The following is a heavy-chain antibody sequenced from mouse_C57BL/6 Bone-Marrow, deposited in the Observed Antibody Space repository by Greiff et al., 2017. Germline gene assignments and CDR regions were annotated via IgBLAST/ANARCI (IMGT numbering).Heavy chain of an antibody. J-gene: IGHJ4*01. CDR3: ARSTAYYSNYYAMDY. CDR2: IYPSDSET. CDR1: GYTFTSYW. V-gene: IGHV1-61*01. D-gene: IGHD2-5*01. Sequence: QVQLQQPGAELVRPGSSVKLSCKASGYTFTSYWMDWVKQRPGQGLEWIGNIYPSDSETHYNQKFKDKATLTVDKSSSTAYMQLSSLTSEDSAVSYCARSTAYYSNYYAMDYWGQGTSVTVSS.